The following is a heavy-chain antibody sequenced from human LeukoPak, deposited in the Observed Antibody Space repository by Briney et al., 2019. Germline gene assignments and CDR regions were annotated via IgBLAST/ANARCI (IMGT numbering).Heavy chain of an antibody. CDR2: ISAYNGNK. J-gene: IGHJ4*02. D-gene: IGHD2-21*02. CDR1: GYTFTSYG. CDR3: ERDLLGVTPGY. V-gene: IGHV1-18*01. Sequence: ASLKVSCKASGYTFTSYGISWVRQAPGQGLEWMGWISAYNGNKNYAQKLQGRVTMTTDTSTSTVYMELRSLRSDDTGVYYCERDLLGVTPGYWGQGTLVTVSS.